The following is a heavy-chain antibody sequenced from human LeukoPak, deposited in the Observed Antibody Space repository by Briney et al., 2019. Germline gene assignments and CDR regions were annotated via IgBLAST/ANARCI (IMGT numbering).Heavy chain of an antibody. V-gene: IGHV3-30*02. CDR2: IRYDGSTK. CDR3: AKDRGYSFDY. Sequence: GGSLRLSCAASGFTFSNYGVHWVRQAPGKGLEWVAFIRYDGSTKYSADSVKGRFTISRDNSKNTLYLQMNSLRAEDTAVYYCAKDRGYSFDYWGQGTLVTVSS. J-gene: IGHJ4*02. D-gene: IGHD5-18*01. CDR1: GFTFSNYG.